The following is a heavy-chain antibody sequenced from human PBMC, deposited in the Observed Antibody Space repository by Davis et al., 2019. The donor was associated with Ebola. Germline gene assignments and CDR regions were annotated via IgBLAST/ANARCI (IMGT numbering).Heavy chain of an antibody. V-gene: IGHV3-48*02. CDR1: GFTFSSYS. D-gene: IGHD3-10*01. CDR2: ISSSSSTI. J-gene: IGHJ6*02. CDR3: AREGLLWFGELPYGMDV. Sequence: GESLKISCAASGFTFSSYSMNWVRQAPGKGLEWVSYISSSSSTIYYADSVKGRFTISRDNAKNSLYLQMNSLRDEDTAVYYCAREGLLWFGELPYGMDVWGQGTTVTVSS.